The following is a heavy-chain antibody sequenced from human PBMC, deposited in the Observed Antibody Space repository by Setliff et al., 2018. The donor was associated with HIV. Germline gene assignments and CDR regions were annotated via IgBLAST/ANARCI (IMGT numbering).Heavy chain of an antibody. J-gene: IGHJ4*02. V-gene: IGHV3-21*01. CDR1: GFTFSSYT. Sequence: GESLKISCAASGFTFSSYTMNWVRQAPGKGLEWVSSISSSSSYIYYADSVQGRFTISRDNARSSLYLQMNSLRAEDTAVYYCARSPGVTAYYFDYWGQGTLVTVSS. D-gene: IGHD3-3*01. CDR3: ARSPGVTAYYFDY. CDR2: ISSSSSYI.